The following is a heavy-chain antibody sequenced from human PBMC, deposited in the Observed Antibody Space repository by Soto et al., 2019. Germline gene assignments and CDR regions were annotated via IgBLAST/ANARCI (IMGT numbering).Heavy chain of an antibody. CDR3: ASYYYDSSGYYYVPGFF. Sequence: SETLSLTCTVSGGSISSGDYYWSWIRQPPGKGLEWIGYIYHSGNTYYNPSLKSRVTISVDTSKNQFSLKLSSVTAADTAVYYCASYYYDSSGYYYVPGFFWGQGTLVTVSS. J-gene: IGHJ4*02. D-gene: IGHD3-22*01. CDR2: IYHSGNT. CDR1: GGSISSGDYY. V-gene: IGHV4-30-4*01.